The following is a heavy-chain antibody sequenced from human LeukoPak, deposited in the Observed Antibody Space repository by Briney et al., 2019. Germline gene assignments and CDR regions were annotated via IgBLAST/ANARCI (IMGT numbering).Heavy chain of an antibody. J-gene: IGHJ4*02. CDR3: ARLSSSWILDY. D-gene: IGHD6-13*01. Sequence: SETLSLTCTVSGGSISSSNYFWGWVRQPPGKGLEWIGSIYYSGSTYYNPSLKSRVTISVDTSKNQFSLNLNSVTAADTAVYYCARLSSSWILDYWGQGTLVTVSS. V-gene: IGHV4-39*01. CDR1: GGSISSSNYF. CDR2: IYYSGST.